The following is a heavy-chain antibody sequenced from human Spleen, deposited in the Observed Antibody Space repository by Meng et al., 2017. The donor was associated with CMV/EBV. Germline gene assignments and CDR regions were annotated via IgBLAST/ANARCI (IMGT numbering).Heavy chain of an antibody. CDR3: ANYLGGIFDY. D-gene: IGHD6-13*01. Sequence: GESLKISCAASGFTFSSYSMNWVRQAPGKGLEWVSSISSSSSYIYYADSVKGRFTISRDNAKNSLYLQMNSPRAEDTAVYYCANYLGGIFDYWGLGTLVTVSS. J-gene: IGHJ4*02. CDR1: GFTFSSYS. V-gene: IGHV3-21*04. CDR2: ISSSSSYI.